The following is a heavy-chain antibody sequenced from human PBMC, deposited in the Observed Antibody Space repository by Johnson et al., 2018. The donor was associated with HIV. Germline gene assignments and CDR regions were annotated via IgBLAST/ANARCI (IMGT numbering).Heavy chain of an antibody. V-gene: IGHV3-33*01. CDR2: IWYDGSNK. D-gene: IGHD3-10*01. CDR1: GFSFSSYG. Sequence: HVQLVESGGGVVPPGRSLRLSCAASGFSFSSYGMHWVRQAPGKGLEWVAVIWYDGSNKYYADSVKGRFTISRDNSKNTLYLQMNRLRTDDTTVYYCARDRFHPHAFDIWGQGTMVTVSS. J-gene: IGHJ3*02. CDR3: ARDRFHPHAFDI.